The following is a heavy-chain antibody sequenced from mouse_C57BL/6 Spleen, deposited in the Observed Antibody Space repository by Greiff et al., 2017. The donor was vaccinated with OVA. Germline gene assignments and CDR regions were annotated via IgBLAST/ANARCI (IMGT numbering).Heavy chain of an antibody. J-gene: IGHJ1*03. CDR3: ARPLYSNLGYWYFDV. D-gene: IGHD2-5*01. V-gene: IGHV1-69*01. CDR1: GYTFTSYW. Sequence: QVQLQQPGAELVMPGASVKLSCKASGYTFTSYWMHWVKQRPGPGLEWIGEIDPSDSYTNYNQKFKGKSTLTVDKSSSTAYMQRSSLPSKDSAVYYGARPLYSNLGYWYFDVWGTGTTVTVSS. CDR2: IDPSDSYT.